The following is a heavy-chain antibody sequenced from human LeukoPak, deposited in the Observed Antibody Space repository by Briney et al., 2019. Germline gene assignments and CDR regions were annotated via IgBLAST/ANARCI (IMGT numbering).Heavy chain of an antibody. Sequence: GGSLRLSCAASGFTFSSYGMHWVRQAPGKGLEWVAVISYDGSNKYYADSVKGRFTISRDNSKNTLYLQMNSLRAEDTAIYYCARDEVGAITEFDYWGQGTLVTVSS. CDR2: ISYDGSNK. D-gene: IGHD1-26*01. CDR3: ARDEVGAITEFDY. V-gene: IGHV3-30*03. CDR1: GFTFSSYG. J-gene: IGHJ4*02.